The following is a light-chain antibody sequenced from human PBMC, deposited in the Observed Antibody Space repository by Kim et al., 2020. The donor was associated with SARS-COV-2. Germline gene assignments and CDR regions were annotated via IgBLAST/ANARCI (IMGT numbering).Light chain of an antibody. CDR2: AAS. V-gene: IGKV1-9*01. J-gene: IGKJ1*01. Sequence: SFLSASVGDRVTLTCRASQGISSYLAWYQQKPGKAPKLLIYAASTLQSGVPSRFSGSGSGTEFTLTISSLQPEDFATYYCQQLKTFGQGTKVDIK. CDR3: QQLKT. CDR1: QGISSY.